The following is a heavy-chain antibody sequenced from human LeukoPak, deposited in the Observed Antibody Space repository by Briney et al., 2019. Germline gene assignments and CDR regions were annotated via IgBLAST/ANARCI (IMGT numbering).Heavy chain of an antibody. CDR3: ASDYDSRNFDY. J-gene: IGHJ4*02. CDR2: INSSGGST. Sequence: ASVKVSCKASGGTFSSYAISWVRQAPGQGLEWMGIINSSGGSTSYAQKFQGRVTMTRDTSTSTVYMELSSLRSEDTAVYYCASDYDSRNFDYWGQGTLVTVSS. V-gene: IGHV1-46*01. D-gene: IGHD3-22*01. CDR1: GGTFSSYA.